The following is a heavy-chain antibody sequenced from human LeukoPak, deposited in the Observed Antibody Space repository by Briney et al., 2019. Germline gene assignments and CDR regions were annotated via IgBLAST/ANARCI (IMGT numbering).Heavy chain of an antibody. CDR3: ARSKDAAMVTVDY. V-gene: IGHV4-39*01. J-gene: IGHJ4*02. D-gene: IGHD5-18*01. Sequence: PSETLSLTCTVSGGSISSSSYYWGWIRQPPGKGLEWIGSIYYSGNTYYNPSLKSRVTISVDTSKNQFSLTLSSVTAADTAMYYCARSKDAAMVTVDYWGQGTLVTVSS. CDR1: GGSISSSSYY. CDR2: IYYSGNT.